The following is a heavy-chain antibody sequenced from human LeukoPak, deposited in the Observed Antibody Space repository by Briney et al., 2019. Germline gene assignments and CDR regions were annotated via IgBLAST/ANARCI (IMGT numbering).Heavy chain of an antibody. V-gene: IGHV4-39*01. J-gene: IGHJ3*01. CDR1: GDPITRSAYY. D-gene: IGHD5-24*01. CDR3: TSRGFRLPLDAFDV. CDR2: IYSNGDT. Sequence: PSETLSLTCSVSGDPITRSAYYWVWVRQSPGRGLEWLCSIYSNGDTYYNPSFESRVTIAIEASKNQFSLKMTAVTAADTAVYFCTSRGFRLPLDAFDVWGQGTRVAVSS.